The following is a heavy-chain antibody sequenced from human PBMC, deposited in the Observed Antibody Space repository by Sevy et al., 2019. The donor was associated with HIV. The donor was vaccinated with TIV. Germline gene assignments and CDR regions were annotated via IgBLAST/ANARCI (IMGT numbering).Heavy chain of an antibody. J-gene: IGHJ6*02. D-gene: IGHD3-22*01. V-gene: IGHV1-8*01. CDR1: GYTFTSYD. CDR3: ARYYYDSSGYYDYNGMDV. CDR2: MNSNSGNT. Sequence: ASVKVSCKAYGYTFTSYDINWVRQATGQGLEWMGWMNSNSGNTGYAQKFQGRVTMTRNTSISTAYMELSSLRSEDTAVYYCARYYYDSSGYYDYNGMDVWGQGTTVTVSS.